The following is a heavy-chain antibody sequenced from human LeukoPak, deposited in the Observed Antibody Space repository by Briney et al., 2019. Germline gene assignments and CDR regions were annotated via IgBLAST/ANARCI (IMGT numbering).Heavy chain of an antibody. Sequence: GGSLRLSCAASGFTFDDYAMHWVRQVPGKGLEWVSGISWNSGSMGYADSVKGRFTVSRDNARNSLYLQMNSLRAEDTAVYYCARDGEWLRPNDYWGQGTLVTVSS. D-gene: IGHD3-3*01. J-gene: IGHJ4*02. CDR2: ISWNSGSM. CDR3: ARDGEWLRPNDY. V-gene: IGHV3-9*01. CDR1: GFTFDDYA.